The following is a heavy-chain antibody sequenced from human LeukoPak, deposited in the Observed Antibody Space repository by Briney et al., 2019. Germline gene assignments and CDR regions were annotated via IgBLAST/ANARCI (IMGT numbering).Heavy chain of an antibody. V-gene: IGHV4-39*07. J-gene: IGHJ6*02. CDR2: IYYSGST. D-gene: IGHD2-2*01. CDR1: GGSISITTYY. CDR3: ARGTRSTSCYACYYYYGMDV. Sequence: SETLSLTCTVSGGSISITTYYWGWIRQPPGKGLEWIGSIYYSGSTYHNPSLKSRVTISVDTSKNQFSLKLSSVTAADTAVYYCARGTRSTSCYACYYYYGMDVWGQGTTVTVSS.